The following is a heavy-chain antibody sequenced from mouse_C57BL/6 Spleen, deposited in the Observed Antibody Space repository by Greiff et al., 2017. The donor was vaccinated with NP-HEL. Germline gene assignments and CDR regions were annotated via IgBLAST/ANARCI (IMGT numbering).Heavy chain of an antibody. J-gene: IGHJ2*01. CDR3: ARQNGNYFDY. CDR2: ISSGGSYT. Sequence: EVKLVESGGDLVKPGGSLKLSCAASGFTFSSYGMSWVRQTPDKRLEWVATISSGGSYTYYPASVKGRFTISRDNAKNTLYLQMSSLKSEDTAMYYWARQNGNYFDYWGQGTTLTVSS. CDR1: GFTFSSYG. D-gene: IGHD2-1*01. V-gene: IGHV5-6*01.